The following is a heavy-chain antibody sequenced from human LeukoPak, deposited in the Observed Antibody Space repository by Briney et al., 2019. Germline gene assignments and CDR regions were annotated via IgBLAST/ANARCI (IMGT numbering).Heavy chain of an antibody. J-gene: IGHJ3*02. Sequence: PGGSLRLSCAASGFTFRSYSMNWVRQAPGKGLECVSSISSSSSYIYYADSVKGRFTISRDNAKNSLYLQMNSLRAEDTAVYYCARVTSSGTDAFDIWGQGTMVTVSS. CDR1: GFTFRSYS. CDR2: ISSSSSYI. CDR3: ARVTSSGTDAFDI. V-gene: IGHV3-21*01. D-gene: IGHD1-26*01.